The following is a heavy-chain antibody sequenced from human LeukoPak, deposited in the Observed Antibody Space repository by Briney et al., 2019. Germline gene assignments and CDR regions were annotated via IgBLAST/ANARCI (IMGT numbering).Heavy chain of an antibody. V-gene: IGHV4-4*02. J-gene: IGHJ1*01. CDR3: AIDRIVGAITEYFQH. Sequence: SETLSLTCAVSGGSISSSNWWSWVRQPPGKGLVWIGEIYHSGSTNYNPSLKSRVTISVDKSKNQFSLKLSSVTAADTAVYYCAIDRIVGAITEYFQHWGQGTLVTVSS. CDR2: IYHSGST. D-gene: IGHD1-26*01. CDR1: GGSISSSNW.